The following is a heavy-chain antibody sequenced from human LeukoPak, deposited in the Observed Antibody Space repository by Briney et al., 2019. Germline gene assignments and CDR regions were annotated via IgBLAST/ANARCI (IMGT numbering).Heavy chain of an antibody. Sequence: PGGSLRLSCAASGFTFSRTWMHWVRQVPGKELVWVARIESDGSRTTYAESVKGRSTISRDNAKNSLYLEMNSLRAEDTAVYYCAREVGLRWNALDIWGQGTMVTVSS. CDR1: GFTFSRTW. CDR3: AREVGLRWNALDI. CDR2: IESDGSRT. V-gene: IGHV3-74*03. D-gene: IGHD5-24*01. J-gene: IGHJ3*02.